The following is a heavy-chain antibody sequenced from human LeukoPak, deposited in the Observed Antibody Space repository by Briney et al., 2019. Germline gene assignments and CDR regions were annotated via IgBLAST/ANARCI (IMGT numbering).Heavy chain of an antibody. J-gene: IGHJ4*02. CDR2: INHSGST. D-gene: IGHD3-3*01. V-gene: IGHV4-34*01. Sequence: SETLSLTCAVHGGSFSGYYWSWIRQPPGKGLEWIGEINHSGSTNYNPSLKSRVTISVDTSKNQFSLKLSSVTAADTAVYYCARGRRRNRITIFGVVITYYFDYWGQGTLVTVSS. CDR3: ARGRRRNRITIFGVVITYYFDY. CDR1: GGSFSGYY.